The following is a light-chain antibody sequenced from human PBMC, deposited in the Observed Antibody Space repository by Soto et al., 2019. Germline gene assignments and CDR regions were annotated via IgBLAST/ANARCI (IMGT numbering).Light chain of an antibody. J-gene: IGKJ2*01. CDR2: DAS. V-gene: IGKV1-5*01. CDR1: QSISSW. CDR3: QQYNNYLMYT. Sequence: DIQVTQSPPTLSASVGDRVTITCRASQSISSWLAWYQQKPGKAPKLLIYDASTLESGVPSRFSGSGSGTEFTLTISSLQPDDFATYYCQQYNNYLMYTFGQGTKLEIK.